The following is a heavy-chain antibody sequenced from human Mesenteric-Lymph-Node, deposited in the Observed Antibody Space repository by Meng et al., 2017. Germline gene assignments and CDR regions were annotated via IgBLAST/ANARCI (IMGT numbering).Heavy chain of an antibody. CDR2: NYYSGST. J-gene: IGHJ4*02. D-gene: IGHD3-10*01. CDR3: ARDRPIIHYYGSGSYYTD. V-gene: IGHV4-39*07. Sequence: SETLSLTCTVSAGSITSSSYYWGWILQPPGKGLDWSGSNYYSGSTYYNPYLKSRVTISVDTSQQQFSLKLSSVTAADTAVYYCARDRPIIHYYGSGSYYTDWGQGTLVTVSS. CDR1: AGSITSSSYY.